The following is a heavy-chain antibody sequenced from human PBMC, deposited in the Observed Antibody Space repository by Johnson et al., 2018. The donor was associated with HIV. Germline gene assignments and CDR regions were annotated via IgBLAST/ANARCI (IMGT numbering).Heavy chain of an antibody. CDR1: GFTFDDYA. V-gene: IGHV3-9*01. D-gene: IGHD1-1*01. CDR3: AKDTVAGLDDACDI. CDR2: ISWNSGSI. Sequence: VQLVESGGGLVQPGRSLRLSCAASGFTFDDYAMHWVRQAPGKGLEWVSGISWNSGSIGYADSVKGRFTISRDNAKNSLYLQMNSLRAEDTALYYCAKDTVAGLDDACDIWGQGTMVTVSS. J-gene: IGHJ3*02.